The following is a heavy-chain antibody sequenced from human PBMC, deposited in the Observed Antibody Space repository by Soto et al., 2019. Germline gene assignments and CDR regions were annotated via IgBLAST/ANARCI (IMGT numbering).Heavy chain of an antibody. D-gene: IGHD2-2*01. J-gene: IGHJ5*02. CDR2: IRNKANSYFT. V-gene: IGHV3-72*01. CDR1: GFTFSDHY. Sequence: PGGSLRLSCAASGFTFSDHYMNWVRQAPGKGLEWVGRIRNKANSYFTEYAASVKARFTISRDDSKNSLYLQMNSLKTEDTAVDYCTRGGGHCRSTSCHGPWGQGTLVTVSS. CDR3: TRGGGHCRSTSCHGP.